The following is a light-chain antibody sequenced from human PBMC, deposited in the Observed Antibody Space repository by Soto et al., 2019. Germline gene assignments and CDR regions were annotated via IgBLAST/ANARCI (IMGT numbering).Light chain of an antibody. Sequence: QSVLTQTPSASGTPGQTVTISCSGSRSNIGNNAVSWYQQFPGTAPKLLIYNNNQRPSGVPDRFSGSKSGTSASLAISGLXSEDEADYYCATWDDSLNARGVFGGGTQLTVL. V-gene: IGLV1-44*01. CDR3: ATWDDSLNARGV. CDR2: NNN. J-gene: IGLJ3*02. CDR1: RSNIGNNA.